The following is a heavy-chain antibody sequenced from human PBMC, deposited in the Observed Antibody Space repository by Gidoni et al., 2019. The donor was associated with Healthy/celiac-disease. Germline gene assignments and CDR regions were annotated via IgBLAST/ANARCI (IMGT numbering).Heavy chain of an antibody. CDR1: GGSFSGYY. D-gene: IGHD6-6*01. J-gene: IGHJ3*02. Sequence: QVQLQQWGAGLLKPSETLSLTCAVYGGSFSGYYWSWIRQPPGKGLEWIGEINHSGSTNYNPSLKSRVTISVDTAKNQCSLKLSSGTAADTAVYYCARIGGRWAARQRAFDIWGQGTMVTVSS. CDR3: ARIGGRWAARQRAFDI. V-gene: IGHV4-34*01. CDR2: INHSGST.